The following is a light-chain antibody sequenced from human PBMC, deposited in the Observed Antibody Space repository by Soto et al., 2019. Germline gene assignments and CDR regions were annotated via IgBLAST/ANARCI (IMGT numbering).Light chain of an antibody. CDR2: GAS. V-gene: IGKV3-20*01. CDR3: HQYVASPRT. CDR1: QRIAGGY. Sequence: EIVLTQSPGTLSLSPGERATLSCWASQRIAGGYLAGYQHKPGEAPRLLFYGASNRATGIPDRFSGSGSGTDFTLTISRLEPEDFAEYYCHQYVASPRTFGQGTKVEMK. J-gene: IGKJ1*01.